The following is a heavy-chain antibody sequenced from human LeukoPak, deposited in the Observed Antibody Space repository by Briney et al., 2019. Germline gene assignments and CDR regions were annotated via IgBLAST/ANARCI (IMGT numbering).Heavy chain of an antibody. CDR1: GFTVSTNF. CDR3: ARELGGGGLHYFDY. CDR2: LYNDAFGSTT. J-gene: IGHJ4*02. D-gene: IGHD3-16*01. Sequence: GGSLRLSCAGSGFTVSTNFMSWVRQAPGKGLEWVSTLYNDAFGSTTYYADSVTGRYTISRDNSQNTLFLQMSSLTAEDTAMYYCARELGGGGLHYFDYWGRGTLVTVSS. V-gene: IGHV3-53*01.